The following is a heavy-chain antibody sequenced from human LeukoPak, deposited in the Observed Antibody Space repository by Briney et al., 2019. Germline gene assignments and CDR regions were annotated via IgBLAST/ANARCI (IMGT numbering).Heavy chain of an antibody. CDR1: GGTFSSYA. J-gene: IGHJ4*02. V-gene: IGHV1-69*04. D-gene: IGHD6-19*01. CDR3: ARARIAVAGTGDY. Sequence: ASVKVSCKASGGTFSSYAISWVRQAPGQGLEWMGRIIPILGIANYAQKFQGRVTITADKSTSTAYMELSSLRSEDTAVYYCARARIAVAGTGDYWGQGTLVTVSS. CDR2: IIPILGIA.